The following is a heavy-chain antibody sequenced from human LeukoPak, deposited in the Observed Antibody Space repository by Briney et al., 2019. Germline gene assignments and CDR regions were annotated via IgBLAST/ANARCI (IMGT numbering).Heavy chain of an antibody. CDR2: FDPEDGET. D-gene: IGHD2-2*01. CDR1: GYTLTELS. V-gene: IGHV1-24*01. Sequence: ASVKVSCKVSGYTLTELSMHWVRQAPGNGLEWMGGFDPEDGETICAQKFQGRVTMTEDTSTDTAYMELSSLRSEDTAVYYCATGLLWVPAGDHRWGQGTLVTVSS. J-gene: IGHJ4*02. CDR3: ATGLLWVPAGDHR.